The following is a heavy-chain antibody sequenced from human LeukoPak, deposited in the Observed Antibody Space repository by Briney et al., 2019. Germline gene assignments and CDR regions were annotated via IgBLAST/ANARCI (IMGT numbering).Heavy chain of an antibody. CDR3: ARGIGYYYYYMDV. V-gene: IGHV3-64*01. CDR1: GFTFSSYA. Sequence: GGSLRLSCAASGFTFSSYAMHWVRQAPGKGLEYVSAISGIGGSTYYANSVKGRFTISRDNSKNTLYLQMNSLRAEDTAVYYCARGIGYYYYYMDVWGKGTTVTVSS. J-gene: IGHJ6*03. CDR2: ISGIGGST. D-gene: IGHD2-21*01.